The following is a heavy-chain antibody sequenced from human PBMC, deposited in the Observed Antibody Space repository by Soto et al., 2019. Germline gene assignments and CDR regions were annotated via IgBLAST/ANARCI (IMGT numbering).Heavy chain of an antibody. D-gene: IGHD3-16*01. CDR2: IWYDGSNK. CDR3: ARDWGLGDGMDV. J-gene: IGHJ6*02. Sequence: QVQLVESGGGVVQPGRSLRLSCAASGFTFSSYGMHWVRQAPGKGLEWVAVIWYDGSNKYYADSVKGRFTISRDNSKNKLYLQMNSLRAEDTAVYYCARDWGLGDGMDVWGQGTTVTVSS. CDR1: GFTFSSYG. V-gene: IGHV3-33*01.